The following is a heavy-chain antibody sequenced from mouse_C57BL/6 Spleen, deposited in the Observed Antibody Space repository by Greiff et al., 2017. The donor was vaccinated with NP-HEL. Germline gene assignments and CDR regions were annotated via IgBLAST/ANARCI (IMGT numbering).Heavy chain of an antibody. CDR2: INPNNGGT. CDR1: GYTFTDYN. V-gene: IGHV1-22*01. CDR3: AMGYGSTPSAY. J-gene: IGHJ2*01. D-gene: IGHD1-1*01. Sequence: EVQLQQSGPELVKPGASVKMSCKASGYTFTDYNMHWVKQSHGKSLEWIGYINPNNGGTSYNQKFKGKATLTVNKSSSTAYMELRSLTSEDSAVYYCAMGYGSTPSAYWGQGTTLTVSS.